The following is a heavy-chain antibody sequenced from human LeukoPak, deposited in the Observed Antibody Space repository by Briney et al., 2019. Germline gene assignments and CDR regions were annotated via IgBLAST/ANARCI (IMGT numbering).Heavy chain of an antibody. CDR3: TTKRVGAPAFDY. CDR2: IKSKIDGGTI. V-gene: IGHV3-15*07. CDR1: GVSFSNAC. J-gene: IGHJ4*02. D-gene: IGHD1-26*01. Sequence: GGSLRLSCAASGVSFSNACVNWVRQAPGKGLEWVGRIKSKIDGGTIDYAASVKGRFTISRDDSKNTPYLQMNSLKTEDTAVYYCTTKRVGAPAFDYWGQGTLVTVSS.